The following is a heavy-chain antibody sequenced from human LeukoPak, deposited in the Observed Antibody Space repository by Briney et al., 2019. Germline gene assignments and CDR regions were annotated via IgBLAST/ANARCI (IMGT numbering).Heavy chain of an antibody. CDR1: GFTFSSYN. J-gene: IGHJ4*02. Sequence: GGSLRLSCAASGFTFSSYNMNWVRQAPGKGLECVSSISSSSSYIYYADSVKGRFTISRDNAKNSLYLQMNSLRAEDTAVYYCARSTAGIVGATGYWGQGTLVTVSS. CDR2: ISSSSSYI. CDR3: ARSTAGIVGATGY. D-gene: IGHD1-26*01. V-gene: IGHV3-21*01.